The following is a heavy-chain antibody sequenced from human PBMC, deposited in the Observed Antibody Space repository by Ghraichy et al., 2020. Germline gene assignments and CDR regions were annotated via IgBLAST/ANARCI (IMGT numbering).Heavy chain of an antibody. Sequence: GGSLRLSCAASGFTFSSYGMHWVRQAPGKGLEWVAVISYDGSNKYYADSVKGRFTISRDNSKNTLYLQMNSLRAEDTAVYYCAKDLTRELLRDAFDIWGQGTMVTVSS. CDR2: ISYDGSNK. CDR1: GFTFSSYG. D-gene: IGHD1-26*01. J-gene: IGHJ3*02. V-gene: IGHV3-30*18. CDR3: AKDLTRELLRDAFDI.